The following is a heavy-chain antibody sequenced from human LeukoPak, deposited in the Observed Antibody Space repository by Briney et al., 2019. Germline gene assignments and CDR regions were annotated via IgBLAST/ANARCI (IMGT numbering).Heavy chain of an antibody. V-gene: IGHV4-38-2*01. CDR1: GYSISSGYY. CDR2: IYHSGST. CDR3: ARQAXAXXGNWFXP. Sequence: SETLSLTCALSGYSISSGYYRGWIRQPPGKGLEWIESIYHSGSTYYNPSITSRVNISVDTSKNQFSLKVSSVTAADTAVYYCARQAXAXXGNWFXPWGQGTLXXXXX. D-gene: IGHD6-13*01. J-gene: IGHJ5*02.